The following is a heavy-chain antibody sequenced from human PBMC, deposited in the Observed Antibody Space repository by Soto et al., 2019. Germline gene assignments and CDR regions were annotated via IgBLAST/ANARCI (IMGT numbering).Heavy chain of an antibody. CDR3: ARDHYGDYSYYYYLDV. Sequence: PGGSLRLSCAASGFTFSDYYMSWIRQAPGKGLEWVSYISSSCSTIYYADSVKGRFTISRDNARNSLYLQMNSLRAEDTAVYYCARDHYGDYSYYYYLDVWGKGTTVTVSS. D-gene: IGHD4-17*01. V-gene: IGHV3-11*01. J-gene: IGHJ6*03. CDR1: GFTFSDYY. CDR2: ISSSCSTI.